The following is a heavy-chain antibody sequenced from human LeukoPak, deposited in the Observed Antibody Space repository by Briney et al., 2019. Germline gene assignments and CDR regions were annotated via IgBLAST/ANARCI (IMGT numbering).Heavy chain of an antibody. Sequence: PSETLSLTCAVYGGSFSGYYGSWIRQPPGKGLEWIGVINHSGSTNYNPSLKSRVTISVDTSKNQFSLKLSSVTAADTAVYYCARGRYSSGWYYFDYWGQGTLVTVSS. J-gene: IGHJ4*02. CDR2: INHSGST. CDR1: GGSFSGYY. V-gene: IGHV4-34*01. D-gene: IGHD6-19*01. CDR3: ARGRYSSGWYYFDY.